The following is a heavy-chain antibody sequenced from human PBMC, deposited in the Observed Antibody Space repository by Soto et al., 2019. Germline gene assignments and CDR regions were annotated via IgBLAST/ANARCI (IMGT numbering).Heavy chain of an antibody. CDR2: MKQDGSEK. D-gene: IGHD3-16*01. V-gene: IGHV3-7*04. Sequence: PGWSLRLSCVASGFTFSNYWMGWVRQAPGKGLEWVANMKQDGSEKYYLDSVKGRFTISRDNAKNSLFLQMNSLRAEDTAVYYCAGGVYELDPWGQGTLVTVS. CDR3: AGGVYELDP. J-gene: IGHJ5*02. CDR1: GFTFSNYW.